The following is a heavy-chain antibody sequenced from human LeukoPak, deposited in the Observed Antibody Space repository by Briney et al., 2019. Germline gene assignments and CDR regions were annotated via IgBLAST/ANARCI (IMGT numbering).Heavy chain of an antibody. V-gene: IGHV4-39*07. CDR2: IYHSGST. Sequence: SETLSLTCTISGGSFSTYYWGWIRQPPGKGLEWIGSIYHSGSTYYNPSLKSRVTISVDTSKNQFSLKLSSVTAADTAVYYCASDIRAHFDYWGQGTLVTVSS. CDR3: ASDIRAHFDY. CDR1: GGSFSTYY. J-gene: IGHJ4*02.